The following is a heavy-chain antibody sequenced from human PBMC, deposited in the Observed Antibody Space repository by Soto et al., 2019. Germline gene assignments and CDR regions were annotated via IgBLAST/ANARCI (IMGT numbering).Heavy chain of an antibody. D-gene: IGHD3-10*01. Sequence: SGPTLVNPTQTLALTCTLSGFSLSASGMCVSWIRQPPGKALEWLARIDWDDDKYYSPSLKTRLTISKDISKNQVVLTMTNMDPVDTATYFCARTLYGSGSYYNDYWGQGTLVTVSS. V-gene: IGHV2-70*11. CDR1: GFSLSASGMC. CDR3: ARTLYGSGSYYNDY. J-gene: IGHJ4*02. CDR2: IDWDDDK.